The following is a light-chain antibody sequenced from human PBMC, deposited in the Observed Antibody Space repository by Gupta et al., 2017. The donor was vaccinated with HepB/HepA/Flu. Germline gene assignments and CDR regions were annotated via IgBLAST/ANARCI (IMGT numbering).Light chain of an antibody. J-gene: IGKJ2*01. CDR2: WAS. Sequence: IVITPSPDCLAVTLGERATINCKSSQSVLYSSIKRNYLAWYQQKPGQPPKLLIFWASNRASGVPDRLSGRGSGADFTHTINRLQAEDVAVCYCQQGFMSPRTFEQGTRLEIK. V-gene: IGKV4-1*01. CDR3: QQGFMSPRT. CDR1: QSVLYSSIKRNY.